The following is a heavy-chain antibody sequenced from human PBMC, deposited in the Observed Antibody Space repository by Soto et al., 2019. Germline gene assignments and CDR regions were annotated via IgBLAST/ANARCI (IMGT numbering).Heavy chain of an antibody. V-gene: IGHV3-9*01. CDR2: ISWNGGSI. Sequence: EVQLVESGGGLEQPGGSLRLSCAASGFIFDDYAMHWVRQAPGKGLEWVAGISWNGGSIGYAESVKARFTISRDNVKNSLYLQMNSLRAEDTAVYYCARDRGIQLWLRYYSGMDVWGQGTTVTVSS. D-gene: IGHD5-18*01. J-gene: IGHJ6*02. CDR1: GFIFDDYA. CDR3: ARDRGIQLWLRYYSGMDV.